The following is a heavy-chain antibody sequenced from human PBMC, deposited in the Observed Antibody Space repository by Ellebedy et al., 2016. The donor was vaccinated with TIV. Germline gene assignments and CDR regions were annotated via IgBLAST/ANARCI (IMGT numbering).Heavy chain of an antibody. Sequence: SETLSLXCTVSGGSISSGGYYWSWIRQHPGKGLEWIGYIYYSGSTYYNPSLKSRVTISVDTSKNQFSLKLSSVTAADTAVYYCARVYGSGSLSRPNWFDPWGQGTLVTVSS. V-gene: IGHV4-31*03. CDR1: GGSISSGGYY. D-gene: IGHD3-10*01. CDR2: IYYSGST. CDR3: ARVYGSGSLSRPNWFDP. J-gene: IGHJ5*02.